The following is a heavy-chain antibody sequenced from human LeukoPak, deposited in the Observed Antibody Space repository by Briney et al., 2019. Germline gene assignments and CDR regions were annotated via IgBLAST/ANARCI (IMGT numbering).Heavy chain of an antibody. CDR1: GFTSSSYA. J-gene: IGHJ4*02. Sequence: GGSLRLSCAASGFTSSSYAMSWVRQAPGKGLEGASAISGSGGSTYYADSVKGRFPISRDNSKNTLYLQMNSLRAEDTAVYYCAKDSLPGGPFDYWGQGTLVTVSS. CDR3: AKDSLPGGPFDY. V-gene: IGHV3-23*01. D-gene: IGHD4-23*01. CDR2: ISGSGGST.